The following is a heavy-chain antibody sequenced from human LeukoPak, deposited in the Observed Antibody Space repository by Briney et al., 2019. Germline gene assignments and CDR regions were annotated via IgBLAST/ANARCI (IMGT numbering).Heavy chain of an antibody. D-gene: IGHD6-13*01. Sequence: GGSLRLSCAASGFTFSSYAMHWVRQAPGKGLEWVAVISYDGSNKYYADSVKGRFTISRDNSKNTLYLQMISLRAEDTAVYYCAKGAATGRSCSDYWGQGTLVTVSS. CDR1: GFTFSSYA. CDR2: ISYDGSNK. V-gene: IGHV3-30*04. J-gene: IGHJ4*02. CDR3: AKGAATGRSCSDY.